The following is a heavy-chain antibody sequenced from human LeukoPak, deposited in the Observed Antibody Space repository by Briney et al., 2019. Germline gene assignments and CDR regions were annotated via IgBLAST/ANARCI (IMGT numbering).Heavy chain of an antibody. CDR2: IYYSGST. CDR3: ARVPVSERYYFDY. Sequence: SETLSLTCTVSGGSISSGGYYWSWIRQHPGKGLEWIGYIYYSGSTYYNPSLKSRVTISVDTSKNQFSLKLSSVTAADTAVYYCARVPVSERYYFDYWGQGTLVTVSS. CDR1: GGSISSGGYY. V-gene: IGHV4-31*03. J-gene: IGHJ4*02. D-gene: IGHD2/OR15-2a*01.